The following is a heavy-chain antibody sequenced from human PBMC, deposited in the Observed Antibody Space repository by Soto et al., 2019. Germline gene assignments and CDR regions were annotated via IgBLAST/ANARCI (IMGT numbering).Heavy chain of an antibody. Sequence: QVQLQESGPGLVKPSETLSLTCTVSGGSISSYYWSWIRQPPGKGLEWIGYIYYSGSTNYNPSRKSRVTISVDTSKNQFSLKLSSVTAADTAVYYCARLTFEYCSSTSCFPGWFDPWGQGTLVTVSS. CDR2: IYYSGST. J-gene: IGHJ5*02. CDR3: ARLTFEYCSSTSCFPGWFDP. D-gene: IGHD2-2*01. V-gene: IGHV4-59*08. CDR1: GGSISSYY.